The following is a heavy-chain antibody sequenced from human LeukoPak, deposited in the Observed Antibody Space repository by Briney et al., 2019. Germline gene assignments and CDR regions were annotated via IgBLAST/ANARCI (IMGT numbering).Heavy chain of an antibody. CDR1: GGSFTSNA. CDR2: IIPLFGTG. Sequence: SVKVSCKASGGSFTSNAINWVRQAPGQGLEWMGGIIPLFGTGRSAQKFQGRVTITADVSTSTVYMEMSSLRSEDTAVYYCAKVADSGWYYFDYWGQGTLVTVSS. D-gene: IGHD6-19*01. V-gene: IGHV1-69*13. CDR3: AKVADSGWYYFDY. J-gene: IGHJ4*02.